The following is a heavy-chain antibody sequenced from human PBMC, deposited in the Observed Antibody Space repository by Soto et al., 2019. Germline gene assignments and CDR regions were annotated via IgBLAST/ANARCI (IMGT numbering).Heavy chain of an antibody. J-gene: IGHJ1*01. V-gene: IGHV3-23*01. CDR2: ISGSGGST. CDR3: TAYSGGYRVDFLH. D-gene: IGHD1-26*01. CDR1: GFTYSTHA. Sequence: EVQLLESGGGLVQPGGSLRLSCAASGFTYSTHAMSWVRQAPGKGLEWVSAISGSGGSTYYAGSVKGRFTISRDNSKKTLYLQMNSLRADDTAIYYCTAYSGGYRVDFLHWGQGTLVTVSS.